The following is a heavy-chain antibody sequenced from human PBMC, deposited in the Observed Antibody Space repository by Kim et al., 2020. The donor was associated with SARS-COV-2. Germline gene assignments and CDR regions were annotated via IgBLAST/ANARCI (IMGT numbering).Heavy chain of an antibody. J-gene: IGHJ4*02. Sequence: SETLSLTCTVSGGSISSSSYYWGWIRQPPGKGLEWIGGIYYSGSTYYNPSLKSRVTISVDTSKNQFSLKLSSVTAADTAVYYCARLLGYCSGGSCYFDYWGQGTLVTVSS. CDR3: ARLLGYCSGGSCYFDY. V-gene: IGHV4-39*01. CDR1: GGSISSSSYY. CDR2: IYYSGST. D-gene: IGHD2-15*01.